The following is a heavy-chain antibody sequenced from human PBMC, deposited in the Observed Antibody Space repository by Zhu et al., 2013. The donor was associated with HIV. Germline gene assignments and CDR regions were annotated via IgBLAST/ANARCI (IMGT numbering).Heavy chain of an antibody. Sequence: QVQLQESGPGLVKPSETLSLTCTVSGGSISSYYWSWIRQPPGKGLEWIGYIYYSGSTNYNPSLKSRVTISVDTSKNQFSLKLSSVTAADTAVYYCARFAGSKAGTLYNFDYWGQGTLVTVSS. J-gene: IGHJ4*02. CDR1: GGSISSYY. V-gene: IGHV4-59*01. D-gene: IGHD6-13*01. CDR3: ARFAGSKAGTLYNFDY. CDR2: IYYSGST.